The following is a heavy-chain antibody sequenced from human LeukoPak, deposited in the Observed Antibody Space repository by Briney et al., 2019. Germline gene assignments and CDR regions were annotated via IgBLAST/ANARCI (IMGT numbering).Heavy chain of an antibody. D-gene: IGHD5-24*01. CDR3: ARDRGRDGYSNFDY. J-gene: IGHJ4*02. Sequence: ASVKVSCKASGYTFTSYAMHWVRQAPGQRLEWMGWINAGNGNTKYSQKFQGRVTITRDTSASTAYMELSSLRSEDTAVYYCARDRGRDGYSNFDYWGQGTLVTVSS. V-gene: IGHV1-3*01. CDR1: GYTFTSYA. CDR2: INAGNGNT.